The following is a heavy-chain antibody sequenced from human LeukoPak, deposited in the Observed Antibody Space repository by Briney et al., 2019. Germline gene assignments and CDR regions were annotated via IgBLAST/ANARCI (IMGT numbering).Heavy chain of an antibody. CDR3: AGGTGTRLDRVYFYYMDV. J-gene: IGHJ6*03. CDR2: VYTSGSI. CDR1: GGSISSYY. V-gene: IGHV4-4*07. Sequence: PSETLSLTCTVSGGSISSYYWSWIRQPAGKGLEWIGRVYTSGSIYYNPSLTSRVTMSVDTSKNHFPLKLSSVTAADTAVYYCAGGTGTRLDRVYFYYMDVWGKGTTVTVSS. D-gene: IGHD1-1*01.